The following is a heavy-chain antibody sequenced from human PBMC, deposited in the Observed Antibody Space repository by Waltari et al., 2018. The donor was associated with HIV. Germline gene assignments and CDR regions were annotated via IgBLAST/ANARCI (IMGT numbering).Heavy chain of an antibody. CDR1: GGTFSSYT. CDR3: ARAGAGGVVVARGAFDI. Sequence: QVQLVQSGAEVKKPGSSVKVSCKASGGTFSSYTISWVRQAPGQGLEWMGKIIPFLGIANDAQKFQGRVTSTADKSTSTADMELSSLRSEDTAVYYCARAGAGGVVVARGAFDIWGQGTMVTVSS. V-gene: IGHV1-69*02. D-gene: IGHD3-3*01. J-gene: IGHJ3*02. CDR2: IIPFLGIA.